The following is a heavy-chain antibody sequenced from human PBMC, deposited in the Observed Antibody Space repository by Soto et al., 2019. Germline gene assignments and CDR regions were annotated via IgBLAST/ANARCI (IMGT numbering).Heavy chain of an antibody. V-gene: IGHV3-21*06. CDR3: ARDLRGHYGP. J-gene: IGHJ3*01. D-gene: IGHD4-17*01. CDR2: VSGSSSYI. CDR1: GFNFRNFN. Sequence: PGGSLRLSCGGSGFNFRNFNMIWVRQAPGKGLEWVSSVSGSSSYIYYADSVKGRFTVSGDNANNLVFLQMNGLRPEDTAMYYCARDLRGHYGPWGQGTMVTVSS.